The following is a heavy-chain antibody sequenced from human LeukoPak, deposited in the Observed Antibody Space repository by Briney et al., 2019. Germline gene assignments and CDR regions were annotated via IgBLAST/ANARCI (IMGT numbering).Heavy chain of an antibody. V-gene: IGHV3-21*01. J-gene: IGHJ6*02. D-gene: IGHD3-10*01. Sequence: PGGSLRLSCAASGFTFSSYNMNWDRQAPGKGLEWVSFISSSSTYIYNADSVKGRFTISRDNAKNSLYLQMNSLRVEDTAVYYCARVLLWFGEALDYGMDVWGQGTTVTVSS. CDR1: GFTFSSYN. CDR3: ARVLLWFGEALDYGMDV. CDR2: ISSSSTYI.